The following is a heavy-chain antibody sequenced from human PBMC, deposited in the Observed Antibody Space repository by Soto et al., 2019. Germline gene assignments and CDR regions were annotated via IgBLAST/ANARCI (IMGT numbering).Heavy chain of an antibody. CDR2: IIPMFGTV. V-gene: IGHV1-69*12. J-gene: IGHJ4*02. D-gene: IGHD5-18*01. Sequence: QVQLVQSGAEVKKPESSVKVSCKAPGGTFSTYAISWVRQAPGQGLEWMGGIIPMFGTVNYAQRFQDRVTITADDSTNTVYMELSSLISEDTAVYFCASGIQLWLRRINNGYSGWGQGTLVTVSS. CDR1: GGTFSTYA. CDR3: ASGIQLWLRRINNGYSG.